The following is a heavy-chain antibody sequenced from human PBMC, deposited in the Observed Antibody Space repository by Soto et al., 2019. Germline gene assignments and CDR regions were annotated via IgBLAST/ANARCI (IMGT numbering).Heavy chain of an antibody. CDR3: ARVASDYINSVDH. J-gene: IGHJ4*02. V-gene: IGHV3-23*01. Sequence: EVQLLESGGGLVLPGGSLRLSCAASGFTFNAYAMTWVRQAPGKGLEWVSAIGGSGGNRYYAASVKGRLTISRDNSKDALDLQMNSLRVEDTAVYYCARVASDYINSVDHWGQGILVTVSS. CDR1: GFTFNAYA. CDR2: IGGSGGNR. D-gene: IGHD4-4*01.